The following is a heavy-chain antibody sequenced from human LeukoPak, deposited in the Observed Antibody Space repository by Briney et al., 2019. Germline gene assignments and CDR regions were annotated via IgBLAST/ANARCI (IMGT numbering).Heavy chain of an antibody. J-gene: IGHJ3*02. CDR2: MWYDGRKK. D-gene: IGHD3-16*01. V-gene: IGHV3-33*01. CDR1: GFTLSSFG. Sequence: PGRSLRLSCAASGFTLSSFGMVWVRQALDKGLEWGTLMWYDGRKKYYADSVKGRFTISRDNSKNTVYLQMNNLRGEDTAVYYCARVGDMEAFDIWGQGTRVTVSS. CDR3: ARVGDMEAFDI.